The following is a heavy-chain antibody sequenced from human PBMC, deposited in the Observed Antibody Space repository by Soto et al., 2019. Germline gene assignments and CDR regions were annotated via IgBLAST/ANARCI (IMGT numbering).Heavy chain of an antibody. CDR3: AKGYITEGWYFEL. D-gene: IGHD3-10*01. CDR1: GFTFNTYG. Sequence: PGGSLRLSCAASGFTFNTYGMHWVRQAPGKGLEWVALIAYDGGNKYYADSVKGRFTISRDDSKNTLYLQMTSLRAEDTAVYYCAKGYITEGWYFELWGRGTLVTVSS. J-gene: IGHJ2*01. CDR2: IAYDGGNK. V-gene: IGHV3-30*18.